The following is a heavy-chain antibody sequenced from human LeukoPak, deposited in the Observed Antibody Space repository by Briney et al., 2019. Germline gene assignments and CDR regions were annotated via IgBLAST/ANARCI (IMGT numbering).Heavy chain of an antibody. CDR2: IVVGSDNT. J-gene: IGHJ4*02. CDR1: GFTFPSRSA. CDR3: AAPYSSTWFDY. V-gene: IGHV1-58*01. Sequence: GASVSVSCKASGFTFPSRSAVQWVRQARGQRLEWIGWIVVGSDNTNYAQTFQERVTITRDMSTSTSYMELSSLRSEDTAVYYCAAPYSSTWFDYWGQGTLVTVSS. D-gene: IGHD6-13*01.